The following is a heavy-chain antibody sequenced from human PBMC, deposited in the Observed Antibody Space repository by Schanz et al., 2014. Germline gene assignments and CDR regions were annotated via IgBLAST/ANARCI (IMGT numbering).Heavy chain of an antibody. D-gene: IGHD3-10*01. CDR1: GFSFSSYA. CDR2: ISGRDGST. Sequence: EVQLLESGGGLVQPGGSLRLSCATSGFSFSSYAINWVRQAPGKGLEWVSAISGRDGSTYYADSVRGRFTISRDNSKNTLYLQMNSLRAEDTAVYYCAKYRGYYRVSGSYRELEYWGQGTLVTVSS. V-gene: IGHV3-23*01. CDR3: AKYRGYYRVSGSYRELEY. J-gene: IGHJ4*02.